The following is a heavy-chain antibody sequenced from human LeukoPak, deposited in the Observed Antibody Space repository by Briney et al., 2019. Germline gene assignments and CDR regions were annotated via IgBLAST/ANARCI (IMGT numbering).Heavy chain of an antibody. J-gene: IGHJ4*02. CDR3: ARGKSGYSP. CDR2: INPHTGAA. D-gene: IGHD3-3*01. CDR1: GYTFNENY. Sequence: ASVKVSCKVSGYTFNENYIHWVRQAPGRGLEWMGLINPHTGAANYSQKFQGRVTMTRDTSISTAYMHLTRLKFDDTAVYYCARGKSGYSPWGQGTPVTVSS. V-gene: IGHV1-2*02.